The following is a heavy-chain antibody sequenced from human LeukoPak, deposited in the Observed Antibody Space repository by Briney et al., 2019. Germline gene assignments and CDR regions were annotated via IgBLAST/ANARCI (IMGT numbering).Heavy chain of an antibody. D-gene: IGHD3-10*01. CDR3: AKLHGSGSYYNRAYYFDY. Sequence: GGSLRLSCAASGFTFRSYAIYWVRQAPGKGLEWVSGISGSGGDTYFADSVKDRFTISRDNSKNTVFLQMDRLRAEDTAVYYCAKLHGSGSYYNRAYYFDYWGQGTLVTVSS. V-gene: IGHV3-23*01. J-gene: IGHJ4*02. CDR2: ISGSGGDT. CDR1: GFTFRSYA.